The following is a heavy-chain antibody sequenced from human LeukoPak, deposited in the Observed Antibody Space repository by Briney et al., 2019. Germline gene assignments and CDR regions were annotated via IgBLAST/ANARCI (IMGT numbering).Heavy chain of an antibody. V-gene: IGHV3-11*04. D-gene: IGHD4/OR15-4a*01. Sequence: VGSLRLSCAASGFTFSDHYMSWIRQAPGEGLEWISYISKSGNTIYYADSVKGRFTIYRDNGKNSTYLQLDSLRVEGPAVYFWARARRPSIYGGLDNWGRGTRVTVSS. CDR3: ARARRPSIYGGLDN. CDR2: ISKSGNTI. CDR1: GFTFSDHY. J-gene: IGHJ4*02.